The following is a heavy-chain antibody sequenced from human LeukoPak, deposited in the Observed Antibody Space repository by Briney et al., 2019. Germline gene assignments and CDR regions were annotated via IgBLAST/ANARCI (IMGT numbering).Heavy chain of an antibody. V-gene: IGHV3-11*04. CDR1: GFTFSDYY. D-gene: IGHD6-13*01. J-gene: IGHJ3*02. Sequence: TGGSLRLSCAASGFTFSDYYMSWIRQAPGKGLEWVSCISSSGSTIYYADSVKGRFTISRDNAKNSLYLQMNSLRAEDTAVYYCARVLSSWYLYNAFDIGGQGTMVTVSS. CDR2: ISSSGSTI. CDR3: ARVLSSWYLYNAFDI.